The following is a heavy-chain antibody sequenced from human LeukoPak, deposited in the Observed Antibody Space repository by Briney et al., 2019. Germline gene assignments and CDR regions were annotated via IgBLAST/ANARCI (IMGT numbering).Heavy chain of an antibody. CDR2: IYPGDSDT. D-gene: IGHD6-19*01. CDR1: GYSFTSYW. Sequence: GESLKISCKGSGYSFTSYWIGWVRQMPGKGLEWMGIIYPGDSDTRYSPSFQGQVTISADKSISTAYLQWSSLKASDTAMYYCARQRYSSGWYKGYYYGMDVWGQGTTVTVSS. J-gene: IGHJ6*02. V-gene: IGHV5-51*01. CDR3: ARQRYSSGWYKGYYYGMDV.